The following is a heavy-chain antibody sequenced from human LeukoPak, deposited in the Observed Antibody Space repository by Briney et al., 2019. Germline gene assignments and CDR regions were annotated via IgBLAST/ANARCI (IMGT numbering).Heavy chain of an antibody. CDR1: GYTFMKYG. Sequence: ASVKVSCKASGYTFMKYGITWVRQAAGQGLEWMGWINTHDGKTIYAQRFQGRVTMTTDTSTSTVYMQLGRLRSDDAAVYYCAKGQWPSFFDLWGQGTPVTVSS. J-gene: IGHJ4*02. CDR2: INTHDGKT. V-gene: IGHV1-18*01. CDR3: AKGQWPSFFDL. D-gene: IGHD3-9*01.